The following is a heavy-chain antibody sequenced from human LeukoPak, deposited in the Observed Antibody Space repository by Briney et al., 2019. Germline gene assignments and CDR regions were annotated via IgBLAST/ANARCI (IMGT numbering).Heavy chain of an antibody. J-gene: IGHJ4*02. CDR1: GFTFSTYA. V-gene: IGHV3-30*04. D-gene: IGHD2-15*01. CDR2: ISYDGSNK. CDR3: AREITVIVVVVAEYYFDY. Sequence: GGSLRLSCAASGFTFSTYAMSWVRQAPGKGLEWVAVISYDGSNKYYADSVKGRFTISRDNSKNTLYLQMNSLRAEDTAVYYCAREITVIVVVVAEYYFDYWGQGTLVTVSS.